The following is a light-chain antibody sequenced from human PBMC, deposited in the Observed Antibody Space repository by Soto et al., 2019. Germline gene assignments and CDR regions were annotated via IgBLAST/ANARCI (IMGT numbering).Light chain of an antibody. Sequence: EIVLTQSPGTLSLSPGERATLSCWASQSVSSSYLAWYQQKPGQAPRLLIYGASRRATGIPDRFSGSGSGTDFALTISRLEPEDFAVYYCQQYGSSPTFGGGTKVEIK. CDR2: GAS. CDR3: QQYGSSPT. J-gene: IGKJ4*01. V-gene: IGKV3-20*01. CDR1: QSVSSSY.